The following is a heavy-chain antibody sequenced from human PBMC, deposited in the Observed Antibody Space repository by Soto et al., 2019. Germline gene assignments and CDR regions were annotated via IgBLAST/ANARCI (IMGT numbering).Heavy chain of an antibody. CDR1: GGSFSGYY. J-gene: IGHJ4*02. Sequence: SETLSLTCAVYGGSFSGYYWSWIRQPPGKGLEWIGEINHSGSTNYNPSLKSRVTISLDTSKNQFSLKLTSVTAADTAMYYCARVKLAGRGSFHYWGQGTLVTVSS. V-gene: IGHV4-34*01. D-gene: IGHD3-3*02. CDR3: ARVKLAGRGSFHY. CDR2: INHSGST.